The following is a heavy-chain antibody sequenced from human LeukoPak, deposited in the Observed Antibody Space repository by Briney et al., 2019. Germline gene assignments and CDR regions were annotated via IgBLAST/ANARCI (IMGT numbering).Heavy chain of an antibody. CDR3: AREGKITMVRGVIRYYYMDV. CDR1: GGSFSGYY. Sequence: PSETLSLTCAVYGGSFSGYYWSWIRQPPGKGLEWIGEINHSGSTNYNPSLKSRVTISVDTSKNQFSLKLSSVTAADTAVYYCAREGKITMVRGVIRYYYMDVWSKGTTVTISS. V-gene: IGHV4-34*01. D-gene: IGHD3-10*01. J-gene: IGHJ6*03. CDR2: INHSGST.